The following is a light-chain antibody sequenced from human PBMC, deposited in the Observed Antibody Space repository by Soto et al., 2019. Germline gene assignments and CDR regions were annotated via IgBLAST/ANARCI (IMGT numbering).Light chain of an antibody. CDR1: SSDIGTYKY. J-gene: IGLJ1*01. V-gene: IGLV2-8*01. CDR3: SSYAGSNNV. Sequence: QSVLTQPASVSGSPGQSITISCTGASSDIGTYKYVSWFQHHPGKAPKLMIYEVSKRPSGVPDRFSGSKSGNTASLTVSGLQAEDEADYYCSSYAGSNNVFGTGTKVTVL. CDR2: EVS.